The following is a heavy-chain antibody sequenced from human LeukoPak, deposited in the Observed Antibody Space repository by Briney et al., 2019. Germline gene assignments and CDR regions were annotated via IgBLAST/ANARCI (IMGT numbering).Heavy chain of an antibody. V-gene: IGHV3-64*01. CDR2: ITFNGGST. J-gene: IGHJ4*02. Sequence: PGGSLRLSCAASGFTFSSLTMHWVRQAPGRGLEYVSAITFNGGSTYYGNSVKGRFTVSRDNSKNTLYLQMGSLRAEDMAVYYCATWSGYHHVYWGQGTLVTVSS. CDR3: ATWSGYHHVY. CDR1: GFTFSSLT. D-gene: IGHD3-3*01.